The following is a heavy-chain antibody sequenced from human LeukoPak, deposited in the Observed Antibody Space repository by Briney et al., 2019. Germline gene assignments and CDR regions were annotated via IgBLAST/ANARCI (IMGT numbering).Heavy chain of an antibody. CDR1: GYTFTIYG. D-gene: IGHD4-17*01. V-gene: IGHV1-18*01. CDR2: ISAYNSNT. J-gene: IGHJ4*02. Sequence: ASVKLSCKASGYTFTIYGISWVRQAPGQGLEWMGWISAYNSNTNCAQKLQGRVTMTTDTSTSTAYMELRSLRSDDTAVNYCARGVTTESLDYWGQGTLVTVSS. CDR3: ARGVTTESLDY.